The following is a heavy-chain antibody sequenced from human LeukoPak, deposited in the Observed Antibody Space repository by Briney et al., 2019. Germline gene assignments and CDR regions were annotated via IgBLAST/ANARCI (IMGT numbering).Heavy chain of an antibody. V-gene: IGHV4-39*02. CDR3: AREDYLSSSPFDY. D-gene: IGHD6-6*01. Sequence: PSETLSLTCTVSGGSISSSSYYWGWIRQPPGKGLEWIGSIYYSGSTYYNPSLKSRVTISVDTSKNQFSLKLSSVTAADTAVYYCAREDYLSSSPFDYWGQGTLATVSS. J-gene: IGHJ4*02. CDR2: IYYSGST. CDR1: GGSISSSSYY.